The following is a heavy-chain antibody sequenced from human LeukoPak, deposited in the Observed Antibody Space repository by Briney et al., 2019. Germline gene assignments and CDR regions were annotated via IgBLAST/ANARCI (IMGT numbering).Heavy chain of an antibody. V-gene: IGHV3-7*01. CDR1: GFTFSSYS. Sequence: GGSLRLSSAASGFTFSSYSMHWVRQAPGKGLEWVANIKQDGSEKYYVDSVKGRFTISRDNAKNSLYLQMDSLRAEDTAVYYCARDSEMATPHWGQGTLVTVSS. CDR3: ARDSEMATPH. J-gene: IGHJ4*02. D-gene: IGHD5-24*01. CDR2: IKQDGSEK.